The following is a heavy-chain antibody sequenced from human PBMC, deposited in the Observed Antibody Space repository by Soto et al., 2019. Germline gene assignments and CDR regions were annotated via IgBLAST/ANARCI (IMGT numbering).Heavy chain of an antibody. CDR1: GFTFSTYS. J-gene: IGHJ4*02. D-gene: IGHD2-15*01. V-gene: IGHV3-48*01. CDR2: ISSTSNTI. CDR3: ARDRGCSGGICYRDLGY. Sequence: EVQLVESGGGLVQPGGSLRLSCAASGFTFSTYSISWVRQAPGTGLEWVSYISSTSNTIYYADSVKGRFTISRDNAKNSLYLHMNSLSAEDTAVYYCARDRGCSGGICYRDLGYWGQGTLVTVSS.